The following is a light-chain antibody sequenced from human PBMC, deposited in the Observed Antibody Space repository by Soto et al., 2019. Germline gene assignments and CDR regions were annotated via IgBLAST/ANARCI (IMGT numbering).Light chain of an antibody. CDR1: QNIGTD. CDR2: GVS. V-gene: IGKV3-15*01. J-gene: IGKJ2*01. CDR3: LQHIHWRT. Sequence: EIVMTQSPATLSVSPGERATLSCRASQNIGTDLAWYQHKPGRTPRLLIYGVSTRATGVPARFSGSGFGTEFTLTIISLQSEDFSVYYCLQHIHWRTFGQGTNLEIK.